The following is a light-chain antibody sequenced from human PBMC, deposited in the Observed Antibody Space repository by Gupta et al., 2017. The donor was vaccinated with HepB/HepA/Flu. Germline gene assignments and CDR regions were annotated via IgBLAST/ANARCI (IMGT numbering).Light chain of an antibody. Sequence: DIVLTQSPGTLSLSPGERATLSCRASQSVSNSALAWFPQKPGQAPRLLIYGASNRATGIPDRFSGSGSGTDFILTISRLEPEDFAVYYCQHYDGEPLPFGGGTKVEIK. CDR1: QSVSNSA. J-gene: IGKJ4*01. CDR3: QHYDGEPLP. CDR2: GAS. V-gene: IGKV3-20*01.